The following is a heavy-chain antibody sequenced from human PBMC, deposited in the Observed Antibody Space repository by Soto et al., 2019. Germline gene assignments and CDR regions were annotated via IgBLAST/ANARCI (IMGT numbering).Heavy chain of an antibody. CDR1: GGSISSSSYY. Sequence: NPSETLSLTCTVSGGSISSSSYYWGWIRQPPGKGLEWIGSIYYSGSTYYNPSLKSRVTISVDTSKNQFSLKLSSVTAADTAVYYCAILGGYSDYYYMDVWGKGTTVTVSS. CDR3: AILGGYSDYYYMDV. V-gene: IGHV4-39*01. D-gene: IGHD5-12*01. CDR2: IYYSGST. J-gene: IGHJ6*03.